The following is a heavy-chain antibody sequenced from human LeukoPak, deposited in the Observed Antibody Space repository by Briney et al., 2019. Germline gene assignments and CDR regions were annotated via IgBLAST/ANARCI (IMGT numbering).Heavy chain of an antibody. V-gene: IGHV3-23*01. Sequence: GGSLRLSCAASGFTFSSYAMSWVRQAPGKGLEWVSAISGSGGSTCYADSVKGRFTIYRDNSKNTLYLQMNSLRAEDTAVYYCAKVRTVAARRTDFDYWGQGTLVTVSS. D-gene: IGHD6-6*01. CDR2: ISGSGGST. CDR1: GFTFSSYA. CDR3: AKVRTVAARRTDFDY. J-gene: IGHJ4*02.